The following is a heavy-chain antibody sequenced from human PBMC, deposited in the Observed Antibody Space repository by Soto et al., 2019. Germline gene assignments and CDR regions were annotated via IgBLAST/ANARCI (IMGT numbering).Heavy chain of an antibody. CDR3: AGRGYDTSGD. V-gene: IGHV3-23*01. CDR2: ISYSGGST. CDR1: GFTFSNYA. Sequence: EVQLLESGGGLVQPGGSLRLSFAATGFTFSNYAMTWVRQAPGKGLEWVSAISYSGGSTYYADSVKGRFTISRDNSKNTLYLQMNSLRAEDTAVYYCAGRGYDTSGDWGQGTLVTVSS. D-gene: IGHD3-22*01. J-gene: IGHJ4*02.